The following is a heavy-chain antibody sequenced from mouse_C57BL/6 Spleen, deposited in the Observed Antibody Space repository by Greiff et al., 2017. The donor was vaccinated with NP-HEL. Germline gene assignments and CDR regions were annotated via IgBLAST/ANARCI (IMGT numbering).Heavy chain of an antibody. V-gene: IGHV1-66*01. D-gene: IGHD4-1*01. CDR2: IYPGSGNT. J-gene: IGHJ2*01. CDR3: ARTGRNYFDY. Sequence: QVQLKESGPELVKPGASVKISCKASGYSFTSYYIHWVKQRPGQGLEWIGWIYPGSGNTKYNEKFKGKATLTADTSSSTAYMQLSSLTSEDSAVYYCARTGRNYFDYWGQGTTLTVSS. CDR1: GYSFTSYY.